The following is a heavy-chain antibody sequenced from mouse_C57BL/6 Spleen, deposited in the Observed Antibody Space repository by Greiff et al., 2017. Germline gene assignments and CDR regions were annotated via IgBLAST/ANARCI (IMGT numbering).Heavy chain of an antibody. J-gene: IGHJ2*01. Sequence: VQLKESGPGLVKPSQSLSLTCSVTGYSITSGYYWNWIRQFPGNKLEWMGYISYDGSNNYNPSLKNRISITRDTSKNQFFLMLNSVTTEDTATYYCAREEGYDYDGYYFDYWGQGTTLTVSS. CDR2: ISYDGSN. V-gene: IGHV3-6*01. D-gene: IGHD2-4*01. CDR3: AREEGYDYDGYYFDY. CDR1: GYSITSGYY.